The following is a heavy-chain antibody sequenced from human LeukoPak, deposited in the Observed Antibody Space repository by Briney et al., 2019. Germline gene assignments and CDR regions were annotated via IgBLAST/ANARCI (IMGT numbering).Heavy chain of an antibody. CDR3: LRDYRYFDC. CDR1: GFTFSGYA. V-gene: IGHV3-30*04. CDR2: ISYEGRNE. J-gene: IGHJ2*01. Sequence: PGRSLRLSCAASGFTFSGYAMQWVRQAPGKGLEWVAVISYEGRNEYCADSVKGRFTISRDNSKNTLYLQMNSLRAEDTSVYDWLRDYRYFDCGGRGTLVTVS.